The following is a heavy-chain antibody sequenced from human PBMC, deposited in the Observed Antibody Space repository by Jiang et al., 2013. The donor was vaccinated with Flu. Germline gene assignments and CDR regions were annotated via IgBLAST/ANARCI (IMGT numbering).Heavy chain of an antibody. Sequence: VQLVESGAEVKKPGESLKISCKASGYTFTNYWIGWVRHMPGKGLEWMGIIYPGDSDTRYSPSFQGQVTISADKSINTAYLQLSSLKASHSTIFYCVRLRFAVLAGFDYWGPGNPGHRLL. D-gene: IGHD6-19*01. J-gene: IGHJ4*02. CDR3: VRLRFAVLAGFDY. CDR1: GYTFTNYW. V-gene: IGHV5-51*01. CDR2: IYPGDSDT.